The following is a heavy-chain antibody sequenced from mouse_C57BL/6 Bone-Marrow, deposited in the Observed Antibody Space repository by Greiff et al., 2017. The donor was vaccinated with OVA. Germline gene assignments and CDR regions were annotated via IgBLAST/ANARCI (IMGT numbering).Heavy chain of an antibody. D-gene: IGHD2-12*01. CDR3: ARLRRPKYYAMDY. Sequence: EVQGVESGGGLVQPGGSLKLSCAASGFTFSDYGMAWVRQAPRKGPEWVAFISNLAYSIYYANTVTGRFTISRENAKNTLYLEMSSLRSEDTAMYYCARLRRPKYYAMDYWGQGPSVTVSS. CDR2: ISNLAYSI. J-gene: IGHJ4*01. V-gene: IGHV5-15*01. CDR1: GFTFSDYG.